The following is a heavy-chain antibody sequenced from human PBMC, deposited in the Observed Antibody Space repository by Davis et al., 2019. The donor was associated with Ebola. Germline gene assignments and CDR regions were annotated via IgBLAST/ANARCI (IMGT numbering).Heavy chain of an antibody. J-gene: IGHJ5*02. V-gene: IGHV3-23*01. CDR3: AKGGSSSWSSPFDP. D-gene: IGHD6-13*01. CDR2: ISGSGGST. Sequence: GESLKISCAASGFTFSSYAMSWVRQAPGKGLEWVSAISGSGGSTYYADSVKGRLTISRDNSKNTLYLQMNSLRAEDTAVYYCAKGGSSSWSSPFDPWGQGTLVTVSS. CDR1: GFTFSSYA.